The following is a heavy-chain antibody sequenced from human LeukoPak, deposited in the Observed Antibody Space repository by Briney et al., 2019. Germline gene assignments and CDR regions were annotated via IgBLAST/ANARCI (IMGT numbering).Heavy chain of an antibody. J-gene: IGHJ5*02. Sequence: PGGSLRLSCAASGFTFSSYAMHWVRQTPGKGLEWVAVISYDGSNKYYADSVKGRFTISRDNSKNTLYLQMNSLRAEDTAVYYCARDRRFGESPSWFDPWGQGTLVTVSS. CDR3: ARDRRFGESPSWFDP. D-gene: IGHD3-10*01. V-gene: IGHV3-30-3*01. CDR2: ISYDGSNK. CDR1: GFTFSSYA.